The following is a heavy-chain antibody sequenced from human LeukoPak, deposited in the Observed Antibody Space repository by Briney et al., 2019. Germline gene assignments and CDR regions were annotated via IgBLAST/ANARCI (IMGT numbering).Heavy chain of an antibody. CDR3: ARHCGGDCYSKHFDY. CDR1: GGSLGSSTYY. D-gene: IGHD2-21*02. Sequence: SETLSLTCTVSGGSLGSSTYYWGWIRQPPGKGLEWVASISYSGSTYYNPSLKSRVTISVDTSKNQFSLKLSSVTAADTAVYYCARHCGGDCYSKHFDYWGQGTLVTVSS. J-gene: IGHJ4*02. CDR2: ISYSGST. V-gene: IGHV4-39*07.